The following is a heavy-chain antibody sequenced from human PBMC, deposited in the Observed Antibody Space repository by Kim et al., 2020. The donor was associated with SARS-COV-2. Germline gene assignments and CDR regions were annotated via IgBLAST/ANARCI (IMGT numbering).Heavy chain of an antibody. Sequence: GESLKISCKGSGYSFTSYWISWVRQMPGKGLEWMGRIDPSDSYTNYSPSFQGHVTISADKSISTAYLQWSSLKASDTAMYYCAREYCSSTSCYTPFYYYYYGMDVWGQGTTVTVSS. J-gene: IGHJ6*02. CDR3: AREYCSSTSCYTPFYYYYYGMDV. CDR2: IDPSDSYT. CDR1: GYSFTSYW. V-gene: IGHV5-10-1*01. D-gene: IGHD2-2*02.